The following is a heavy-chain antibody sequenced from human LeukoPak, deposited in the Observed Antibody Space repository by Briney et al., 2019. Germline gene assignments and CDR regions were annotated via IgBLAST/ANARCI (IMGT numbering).Heavy chain of an antibody. V-gene: IGHV3-23*03. Sequence: GGSLRLSCAASGFTFSSYAMSWVRQAPGKGLEWVSVIYSGGSTYYADSVKGRFTISRDNSKNTLYLQMNSLRAEDTAVYYCAKDGVYCGGDCQYYYYYYMDVWGKGTTVTISS. D-gene: IGHD2-21*02. J-gene: IGHJ6*03. CDR1: GFTFSSYA. CDR3: AKDGVYCGGDCQYYYYYYMDV. CDR2: IYSGGST.